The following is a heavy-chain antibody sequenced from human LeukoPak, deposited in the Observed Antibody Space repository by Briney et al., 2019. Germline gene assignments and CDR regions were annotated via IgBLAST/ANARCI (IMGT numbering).Heavy chain of an antibody. D-gene: IGHD5-24*01. V-gene: IGHV1-8*01. Sequence: ASVKVSCKASGYTFTNYDINWVRQATGQGLEWMGWLNPNSGNTGFALKFQGRVTMTRNTSISTAYMELSSLRSEDTAVYYCARNKLEMAAVSSWGQGTLVTVSS. J-gene: IGHJ5*02. CDR3: ARNKLEMAAVSS. CDR2: LNPNSGNT. CDR1: GYTFTNYD.